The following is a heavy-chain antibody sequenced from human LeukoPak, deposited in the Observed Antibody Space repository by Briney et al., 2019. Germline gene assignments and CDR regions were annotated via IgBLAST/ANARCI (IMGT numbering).Heavy chain of an antibody. D-gene: IGHD3-10*01. CDR1: GFTFSNYA. J-gene: IGHJ3*02. CDR3: ARCLLVRGVIPDAFDI. CDR2: ISSSGSTI. Sequence: GGSLRLSCAASGFTFSNYAMSWVRQAPGKGLVWVSAISSSGSTIYYADSVKGRFTISRDNAKNSLYLQMNSLRAEDTAVYYCARCLLVRGVIPDAFDIWGQGTMVTVSS. V-gene: IGHV3-11*01.